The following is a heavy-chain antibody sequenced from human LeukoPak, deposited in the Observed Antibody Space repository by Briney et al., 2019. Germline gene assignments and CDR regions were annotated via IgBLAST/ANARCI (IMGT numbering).Heavy chain of an antibody. J-gene: IGHJ4*02. CDR1: GGTFSSYA. CDR3: ARDLYCTNGVCPGGY. V-gene: IGHV1-69*05. D-gene: IGHD2-8*01. CDR2: IIPIFGTA. Sequence: ASVKVSCKASGGTFSSYAISWVRQAPGQGREWMGGIIPIFGTANYAQKFQGRVTITTDESTSTAYMELSSLRSEDTAVYYCARDLYCTNGVCPGGYWGQGTLVTVSS.